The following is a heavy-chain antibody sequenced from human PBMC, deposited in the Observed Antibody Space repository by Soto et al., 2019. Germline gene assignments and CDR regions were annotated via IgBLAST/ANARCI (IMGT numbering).Heavy chain of an antibody. CDR3: ARDRTVTPRGAFDI. V-gene: IGHV1-69*13. CDR2: IIPIFGTA. CDR1: GGTFSSYA. J-gene: IGHJ3*02. D-gene: IGHD4-17*01. Sequence: GASVKVSCKASGGTFSSYAISWVRQAPGQGLEWMGGIIPIFGTANYAQKFQGRVTITADESTSTAYMELSSLRSEDTAVYYCARDRTVTPRGAFDIWGQGTMVTVSS.